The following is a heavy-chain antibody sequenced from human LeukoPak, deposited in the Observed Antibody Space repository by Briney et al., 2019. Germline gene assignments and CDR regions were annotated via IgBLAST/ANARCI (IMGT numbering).Heavy chain of an antibody. J-gene: IGHJ3*02. CDR1: GGSISSGGYS. Sequence: SETLSLTCAVSGGSISSGGYSWSWIRQPPGKGLEWIGYIYHSGGTYYNPSLKSRVTISVDRSKNQFSLKLSSVTAADTAVYYCARVLHSGYYLRRDAFDIWGQGTMVTVSS. V-gene: IGHV4-30-2*01. CDR3: ARVLHSGYYLRRDAFDI. CDR2: IYHSGGT. D-gene: IGHD3-22*01.